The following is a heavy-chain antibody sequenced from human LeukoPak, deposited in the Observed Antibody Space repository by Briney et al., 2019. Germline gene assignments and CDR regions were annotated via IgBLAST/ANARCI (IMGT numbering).Heavy chain of an antibody. D-gene: IGHD3-22*01. J-gene: IGHJ4*02. V-gene: IGHV1-2*02. CDR3: ARATIADSSTYYIDY. Sequence: GASVKVSCKASGYTFSDYYMHWVRQAPGQGLEWMGWIKPNSGGTNYAQKFQGRVTMTRDMSISTAYMEVSRLTSDDTAVYYCARATIADSSTYYIDYWGLGTLVTVSS. CDR2: IKPNSGGT. CDR1: GYTFSDYY.